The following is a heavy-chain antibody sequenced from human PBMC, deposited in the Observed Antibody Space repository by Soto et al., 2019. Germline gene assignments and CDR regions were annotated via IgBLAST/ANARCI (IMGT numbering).Heavy chain of an antibody. J-gene: IGHJ5*02. V-gene: IGHV4-4*07. Sequence: TLSVTCTVSGVSITNYYWSWIRQPAGKGLEWIGRMYTKERTNYNLSFKSRVTMSVDTSKNQFSLKLNAVTAADTAVYYCARDDYKDGGNNWFDPWGQGTLVTVSS. CDR3: ARDDYKDGGNNWFDP. CDR1: GVSITNYY. D-gene: IGHD3-16*01. CDR2: MYTKERT.